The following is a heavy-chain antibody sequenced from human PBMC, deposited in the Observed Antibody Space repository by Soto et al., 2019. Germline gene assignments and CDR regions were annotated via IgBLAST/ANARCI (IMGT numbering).Heavy chain of an antibody. D-gene: IGHD2-15*01. J-gene: IGHJ5*02. CDR1: GGSFSGYY. V-gene: IGHV4-34*01. CDR3: TRGVREYCSGGSCYIDP. CDR2: INHSGST. Sequence: QVQLQQWGARLLKPSETLSLTCAIYGGSFSGYYWSWIRQPPGKGLEWIGEINHSGSTNYNSSLKSRFTISVDTSKNQFSLKLSSVTAADTAVYYCTRGVREYCSGGSCYIDPWGQGTLVTVSS.